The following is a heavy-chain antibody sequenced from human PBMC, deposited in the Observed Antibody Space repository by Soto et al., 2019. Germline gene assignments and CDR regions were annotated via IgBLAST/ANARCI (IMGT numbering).Heavy chain of an antibody. Sequence: SVKVSCKASGGTFSSYAISWVRQAPGQGLEWMGGIIPIFGTANYAQKFQGRVTITADESTSTAYMELSSLRSEDTAVYYCASSDRSGWYYFDYWGQGTLVTVSS. V-gene: IGHV1-69*13. D-gene: IGHD6-19*01. J-gene: IGHJ4*02. CDR1: GGTFSSYA. CDR3: ASSDRSGWYYFDY. CDR2: IIPIFGTA.